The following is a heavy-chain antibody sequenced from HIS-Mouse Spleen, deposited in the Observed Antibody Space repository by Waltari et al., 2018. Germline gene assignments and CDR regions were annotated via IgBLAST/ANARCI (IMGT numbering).Heavy chain of an antibody. CDR2: ISSSSSYI. CDR1: GFTLSSYS. D-gene: IGHD6-19*01. J-gene: IGHJ3*02. V-gene: IGHV3-21*01. Sequence: EVQLVESGGGLVKPGGSLRLSCAASGFTLSSYSMNWVRQDSGKGLEWVSSISSSSSYIYYADSVKGRFTISRDNAKNSLYLQMNSLRAEDTAVYYCARDRGQWLANDAFDIWGQGTMVTVSS. CDR3: ARDRGQWLANDAFDI.